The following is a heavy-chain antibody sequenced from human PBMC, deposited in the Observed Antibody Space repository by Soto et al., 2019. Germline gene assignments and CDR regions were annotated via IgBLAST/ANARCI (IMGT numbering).Heavy chain of an antibody. J-gene: IGHJ5*02. D-gene: IGHD2-15*01. CDR3: VRGGGGGRFDP. Sequence: GTLRRACAGSAFTVGDAYMSWIHQAPGKGLEWLSYISHESIYPASAVSLKGRFTISRDNAKRSFYLQMMSLPAEATAIYYCVRGGGGGRFDPWVQGTMVPASS. CDR2: ISHESIYP. V-gene: IGHV3-11*06. CDR1: AFTVGDAY.